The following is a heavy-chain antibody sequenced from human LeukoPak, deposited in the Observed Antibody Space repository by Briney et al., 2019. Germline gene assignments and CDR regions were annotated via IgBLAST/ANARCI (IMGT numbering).Heavy chain of an antibody. V-gene: IGHV3-30*18. J-gene: IGHJ4*02. CDR3: VKGFFSWYRADYFDC. CDR1: GFTFSSYG. CDR2: ISYDGSNK. D-gene: IGHD6-13*01. Sequence: PGGSLRLSCAASGFTFSSYGMHWVRQAPGKGLEWVAVISYDGSNKYYADSVKGRFTISRDNSKNTLYLQMNSLRAEDTAAYYCVKGFFSWYRADYFDCWGQGTLVTVSS.